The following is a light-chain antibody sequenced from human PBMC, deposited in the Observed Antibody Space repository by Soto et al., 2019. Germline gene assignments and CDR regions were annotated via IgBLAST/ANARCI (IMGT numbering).Light chain of an antibody. CDR1: SSDVGAHNF. V-gene: IGLV2-14*01. J-gene: IGLJ1*01. CDR2: EVS. Sequence: QSVLTQPASVSGSPGQSITISCTGTSSDVGAHNFVSWYQQHPGKAPKLMIYEVSNRPSGVSDRFSGSKSGNTASLTISGLQAEDEADYYCNSYTGNNNFVFGTGTKVTVL. CDR3: NSYTGNNNFV.